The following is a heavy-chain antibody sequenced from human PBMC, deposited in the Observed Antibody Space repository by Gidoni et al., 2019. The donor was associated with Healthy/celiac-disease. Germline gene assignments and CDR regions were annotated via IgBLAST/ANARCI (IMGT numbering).Heavy chain of an antibody. V-gene: IGHV3-33*01. Sequence: QVQLVESGGGLVQPGRSLRLSCAASGFTFSSDVMHWVHQAPGKGLEWVEVIWYDGSNKYYADSVKGRFTISRDNSKNTLYLQRNSLRAEDTAVYYCAASTTAMVSGWFDPWGQGTLVTVSS. CDR1: GFTFSSDV. CDR2: IWYDGSNK. J-gene: IGHJ5*02. D-gene: IGHD5-18*01. CDR3: AASTTAMVSGWFDP.